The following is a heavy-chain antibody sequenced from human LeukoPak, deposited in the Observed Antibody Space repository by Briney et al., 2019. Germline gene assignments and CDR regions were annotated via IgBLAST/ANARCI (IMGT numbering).Heavy chain of an antibody. J-gene: IGHJ2*01. D-gene: IGHD4-23*01. CDR1: GGSISSYY. Sequence: PSETLSLTCTVSGGSISSYYWSWIRQPPGRGLEWIGYIYYTGSTNYNPSLKSRVTISVDTSKNQFSLKLSSVTAAVTAVYYCARDWLCYGGPGYFDLWGRGTLVTVSS. CDR3: ARDWLCYGGPGYFDL. CDR2: IYYTGST. V-gene: IGHV4-59*01.